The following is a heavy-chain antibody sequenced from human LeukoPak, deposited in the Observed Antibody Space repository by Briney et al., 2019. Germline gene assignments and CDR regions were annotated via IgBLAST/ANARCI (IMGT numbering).Heavy chain of an antibody. J-gene: IGHJ4*02. Sequence: PGGSLRLSCAASGFTFSSYGMSWVRQAPGKGLEWVSAISGSGGSTYYADSVKGRFTISRDNSKNTLYLQMNSLRAEDTAAYYCAKRVQYCSSTSCGLFDYWGQGTLVTVSS. CDR2: ISGSGGST. V-gene: IGHV3-23*01. D-gene: IGHD2-2*01. CDR1: GFTFSSYG. CDR3: AKRVQYCSSTSCGLFDY.